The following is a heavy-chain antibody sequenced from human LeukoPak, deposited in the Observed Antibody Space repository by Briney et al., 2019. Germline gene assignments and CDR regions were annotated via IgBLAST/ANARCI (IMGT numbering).Heavy chain of an antibody. D-gene: IGHD2-2*01. CDR2: MSYDGSNK. V-gene: IGHV3-30-3*01. CDR1: GFTFSSYA. Sequence: GGSLRLSCAASGFTFSSYAMHWVRQAPGKGLEWVAVMSYDGSNKYYADSVKGRFTISRDNSKNTLYLQMNSLRAEDTAVYYCARDPTYSYCSSTSCYPDYWGQGTLVTVSS. J-gene: IGHJ4*02. CDR3: ARDPTYSYCSSTSCYPDY.